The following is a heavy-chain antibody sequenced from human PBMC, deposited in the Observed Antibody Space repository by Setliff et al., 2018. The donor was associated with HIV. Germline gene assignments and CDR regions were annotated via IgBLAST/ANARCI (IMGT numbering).Heavy chain of an antibody. CDR2: IDASANT. J-gene: IGHJ4*02. CDR1: GSSISSNYY. Sequence: SETLSLTCTVSGSSISSNYYWAWIRQAPGKGLEWIGCIDASANTYYIPSLKSRATISIDTSKNQLSLKLRSVTAADTAVYYCARLYGSGSYQVDYWGQGTLVTVSS. CDR3: ARLYGSGSYQVDY. V-gene: IGHV4-38-2*02. D-gene: IGHD3-10*01.